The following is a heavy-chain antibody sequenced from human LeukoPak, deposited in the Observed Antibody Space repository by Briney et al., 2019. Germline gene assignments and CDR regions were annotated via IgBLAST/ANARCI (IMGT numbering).Heavy chain of an antibody. CDR3: AKARMGHYGSGTVSWFDP. J-gene: IGHJ5*02. CDR2: IRYDGSNK. D-gene: IGHD3-10*01. Sequence: GGSLRLSCAASGFTFSSYGMHWVRQAPGKGLEWVAFIRYDGSNKYYADSVKGRFTISRDNSKSTLYPQMNSLRAEDTAVYYCAKARMGHYGSGTVSWFDPWGQGTLVTVSS. CDR1: GFTFSSYG. V-gene: IGHV3-30*02.